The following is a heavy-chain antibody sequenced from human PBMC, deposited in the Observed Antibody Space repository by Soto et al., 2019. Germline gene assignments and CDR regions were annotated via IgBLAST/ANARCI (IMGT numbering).Heavy chain of an antibody. D-gene: IGHD3-10*01. CDR1: GGTFNNYA. J-gene: IGHJ6*04. CDR3: ARDTREITRVRGVIPYYSYHMDV. Sequence: QVQLAQSGAEVQKRGSSVKVSCRVSGGTFNNYAISWVRQAPGEGLEWMGRIIPAFGTPKYAQRFQDRVTSSADVDADTAYMELTSLISDDTAVYYCARDTREITRVRGVIPYYSYHMDVWGTGTTVAVSS. CDR2: IIPAFGTP. V-gene: IGHV1-69*18.